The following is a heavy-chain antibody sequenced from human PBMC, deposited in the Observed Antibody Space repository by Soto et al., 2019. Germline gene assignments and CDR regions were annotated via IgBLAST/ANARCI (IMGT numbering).Heavy chain of an antibody. V-gene: IGHV3-7*01. CDR3: VRGGSNYAS. Sequence: GGSLRLSCTASGFTFSDSWMTWVRQAPGKGLEWVARIKPDESEKKYADSVKGRFSISRDNAKNSMYLQMDSLRGEDTAVYYCVRGGSNYASWGQGTLVTVSS. D-gene: IGHD4-4*01. CDR2: IKPDESEK. J-gene: IGHJ5*02. CDR1: GFTFSDSW.